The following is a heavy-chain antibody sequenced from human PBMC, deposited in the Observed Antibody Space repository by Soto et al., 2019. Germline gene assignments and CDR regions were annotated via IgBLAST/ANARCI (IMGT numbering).Heavy chain of an antibody. V-gene: IGHV1-8*02. J-gene: IGHJ4*02. Sequence: QAQLVQSGAEVKKPGASVKVSCKASGYTFTSSDINWVRQATGQGLEWMGWMNPNSVDTGYAQKFQGRVTLTRNTSISTAYMGLSSLRSDDTAVYYCARGPPEGAGVWGQGTLVTVSS. CDR3: ARGPPEGAGV. CDR2: MNPNSVDT. CDR1: GYTFTSSD. D-gene: IGHD3-10*01.